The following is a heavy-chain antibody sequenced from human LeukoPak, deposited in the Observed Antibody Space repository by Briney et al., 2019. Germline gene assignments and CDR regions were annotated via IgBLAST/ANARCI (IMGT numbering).Heavy chain of an antibody. J-gene: IGHJ6*02. V-gene: IGHV1-2*04. CDR2: INPNSGGT. D-gene: IGHD1-26*01. CDR1: GYTFTGYY. CDR3: ARDHYELVGASGRDYYYYYGMDV. Sequence: GASVKVSCKASGYTFTGYYMHWVRQAPGQGLEWMGWINPNSGGTNYAQKFQGWVTMTRDTSISTAYMELSRLRSDDTAVYYCARDHYELVGASGRDYYYYYGMDVWGQGTTVTVSS.